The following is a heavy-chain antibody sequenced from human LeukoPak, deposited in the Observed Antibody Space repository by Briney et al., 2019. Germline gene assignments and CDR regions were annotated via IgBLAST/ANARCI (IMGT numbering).Heavy chain of an antibody. J-gene: IGHJ4*02. CDR3: AREGGPYRPLDY. Sequence: SGTLSLTCGISGGSITNTNYWTWVRQPPGKGLEWIGEVNLQGSTNYNPSLMGRVAISVDTSENHISLQLTSVTAADTAVYYCAREGGPYRPLDYSGQGTLVTVSS. CDR1: GGSITNTNY. CDR2: VNLQGST. V-gene: IGHV4-4*02.